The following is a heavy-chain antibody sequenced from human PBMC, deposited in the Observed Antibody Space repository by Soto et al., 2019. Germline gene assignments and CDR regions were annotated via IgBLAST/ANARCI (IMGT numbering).Heavy chain of an antibody. CDR1: GFTFSSYS. CDR3: ARGTYYDFWSGYNIDY. Sequence: ESGGGLVKPGGSLRLSCAASGFTFSSYSMNWVRQAPGKGLEWVSSISSSSSYIYYADSVKGRFTISRDNAKNSLYLQMNSLRAEDTAVYYCARGTYYDFWSGYNIDYWGQGTLVTVSS. CDR2: ISSSSSYI. J-gene: IGHJ4*02. V-gene: IGHV3-21*01. D-gene: IGHD3-3*01.